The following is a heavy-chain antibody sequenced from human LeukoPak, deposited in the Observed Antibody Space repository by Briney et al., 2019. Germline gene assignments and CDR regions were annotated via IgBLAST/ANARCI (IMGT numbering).Heavy chain of an antibody. J-gene: IGHJ4*02. D-gene: IGHD5-24*01. CDR1: GGTITSYA. Sequence: GASVKVSCKASGGTITSYAISWVRHAPGQGLEWMGRIIPILGIANYAQKFQGRVTITADKTTSTAYMELSSLRSEDAAVYYCAIPREGYTYDYWGQGTLVTVSS. CDR2: IIPILGIA. CDR3: AIPREGYTYDY. V-gene: IGHV1-69*04.